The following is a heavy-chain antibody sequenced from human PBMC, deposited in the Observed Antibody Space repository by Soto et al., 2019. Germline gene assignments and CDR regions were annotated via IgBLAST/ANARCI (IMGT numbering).Heavy chain of an antibody. D-gene: IGHD2-2*01. CDR2: INPSGGST. J-gene: IGHJ5*02. CDR3: ARGGWVVVVPAARYNWFDP. CDR1: GYTFTSYY. Sequence: VASVKVSCKASGYTFTSYYMHWVRQAPGQGLGWMGIINPSGGSTSYAQKFQGRVTMTRDTSTSTVYMELSSLRSEDTAVYYCARGGWVVVVPAARYNWFDPWGQGTLVTVSS. V-gene: IGHV1-46*03.